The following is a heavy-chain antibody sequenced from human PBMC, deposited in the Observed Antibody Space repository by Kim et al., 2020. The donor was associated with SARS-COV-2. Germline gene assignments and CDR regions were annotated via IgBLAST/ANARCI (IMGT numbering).Heavy chain of an antibody. D-gene: IGHD6-13*01. CDR3: ARGQGSSWFPSRRGYYFDY. CDR1: GGSFSGYY. V-gene: IGHV4-34*01. CDR2: INHSGST. J-gene: IGHJ4*02. Sequence: SETLSLTCAVYGGSFSGYYWSWIRQPPGKGLEWIGEINHSGSTNYNPSLKSRVTISVDTSKNQFSLKLSSVTAADTAVYYCARGQGSSWFPSRRGYYFDYWGQGTLVTVSS.